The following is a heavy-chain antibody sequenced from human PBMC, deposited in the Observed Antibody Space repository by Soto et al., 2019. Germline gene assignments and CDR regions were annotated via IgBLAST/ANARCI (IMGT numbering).Heavy chain of an antibody. Sequence: KPSETLSLTCTVSGGSISSYYWSWIRQPPGKGLEWIGYIYYSGSTNYNPSLKSRVTISVDTSKNQFSLKLSSVTAADTAVYYCARSTLIRVFDYWGQGTLVTVSS. D-gene: IGHD3-16*01. V-gene: IGHV4-59*01. CDR3: ARSTLIRVFDY. CDR2: IYYSGST. CDR1: GGSISSYY. J-gene: IGHJ4*02.